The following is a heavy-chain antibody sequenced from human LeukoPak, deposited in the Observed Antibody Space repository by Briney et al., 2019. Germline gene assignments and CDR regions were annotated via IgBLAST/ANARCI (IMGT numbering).Heavy chain of an antibody. V-gene: IGHV3-33*06. J-gene: IGHJ4*02. D-gene: IGHD3-3*01. Sequence: GGSLRLSCAASGFTFSSYGMHWVRQAPGKGLEWVAVIWYDGSNKYYADSVKGRFTISRDNSKNTLYLQMNGLRAEDTAVYYCAKDRGFLEWLLFDYWGQGTLVTVSS. CDR3: AKDRGFLEWLLFDY. CDR2: IWYDGSNK. CDR1: GFTFSSYG.